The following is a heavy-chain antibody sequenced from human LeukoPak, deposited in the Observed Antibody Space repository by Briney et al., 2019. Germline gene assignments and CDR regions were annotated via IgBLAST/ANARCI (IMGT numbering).Heavy chain of an antibody. J-gene: IGHJ6*03. V-gene: IGHV1-69*05. CDR2: IIPIFGTA. Sequence: SVKVSCKASGGTFSSYAISWVRQAPGQGLEWMGGIIPIFGTANYAQKFQGRVTMTRDMSTSTVYMELSRLRSEDTAVYYCAREATGDYYYYMDVWGKGTTVTVSS. CDR3: AREATGDYYYYMDV. CDR1: GGTFSSYA.